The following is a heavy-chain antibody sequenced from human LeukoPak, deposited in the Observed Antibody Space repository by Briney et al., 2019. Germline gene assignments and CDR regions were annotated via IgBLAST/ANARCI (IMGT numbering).Heavy chain of an antibody. V-gene: IGHV4-38-2*02. CDR2: IYHSGST. D-gene: IGHD3-3*02. CDR1: GYSISSGYY. CDR3: ARSILTLGYYFDY. Sequence: SETLSLTCTVSGYSISSGYYWGWIRQPPGKGLEWIGSIYHSGSTYYNPSLTSRVTISVDTSKNQSSLKVSSVTAADTAVYYCARSILTLGYYFDYWGQGTLVTVSS. J-gene: IGHJ4*01.